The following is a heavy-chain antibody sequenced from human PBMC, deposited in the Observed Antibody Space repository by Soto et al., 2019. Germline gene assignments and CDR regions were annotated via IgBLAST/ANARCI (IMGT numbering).Heavy chain of an antibody. CDR1: GYSFPDAW. V-gene: IGHV3-15*04. D-gene: IGHD1-1*01. J-gene: IGHJ4*02. CDR3: ANEYWYDFNY. Sequence: EVQLVESGGGLVESGGSLRLSCAVSGYSFPDAWVSWVRQAPGKGLEWVGHIERTSDGGTTRYAAPVKGRFIISRDDSKNTAYVQRNSLKTEDTAVYYCANEYWYDFNYWGQGARVTVSA. CDR2: IERTSDGGTT.